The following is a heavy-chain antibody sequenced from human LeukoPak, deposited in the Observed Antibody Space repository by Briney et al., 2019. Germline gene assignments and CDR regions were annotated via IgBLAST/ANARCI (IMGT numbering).Heavy chain of an antibody. CDR3: ASGSDDFWSGYYPFDY. CDR1: GGSISSYC. Sequence: SETLSLTCTVSGGSISSYCWSWIRQPPGKGLEWIGRIYTSGSTNYNPSLKSRVTISVDTSKNQFSLKLSSVTAADTAVYYCASGSDDFWSGYYPFDYWGQGTLVTVSS. J-gene: IGHJ4*02. CDR2: IYTSGST. V-gene: IGHV4-4*08. D-gene: IGHD3-3*01.